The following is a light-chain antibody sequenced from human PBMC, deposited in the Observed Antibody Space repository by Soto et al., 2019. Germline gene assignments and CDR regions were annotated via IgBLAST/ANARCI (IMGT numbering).Light chain of an antibody. V-gene: IGKV1-5*01. J-gene: IGKJ1*01. CDR1: QSISSW. Sequence: DIQMTQSPSTLSASVGDRVTITCRASQSISSWLAWYQQIPGKAPKLLIYDASSLESGVPSRFSGSGSGTEFTLTISSLQPDDFATYHCQQYNSYSSTFGQGTKVDIK. CDR2: DAS. CDR3: QQYNSYSST.